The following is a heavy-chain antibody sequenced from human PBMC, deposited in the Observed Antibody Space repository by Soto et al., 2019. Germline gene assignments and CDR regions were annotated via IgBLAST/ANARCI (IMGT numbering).Heavy chain of an antibody. D-gene: IGHD2-15*01. J-gene: IGHJ4*02. V-gene: IGHV4-59*08. CDR2: IYYSGST. Sequence: SETLSLTCAVYGGSFSGYYWSWIRQPPGKGLEWSGYIYYSGSTNYNPSLKSRVTISVDTSKNQFSLKLSSVTAADTAVYYCARRWGRNFDFWGQGTLGTVSS. CDR3: ARRWGRNFDF. CDR1: GGSFSGYY.